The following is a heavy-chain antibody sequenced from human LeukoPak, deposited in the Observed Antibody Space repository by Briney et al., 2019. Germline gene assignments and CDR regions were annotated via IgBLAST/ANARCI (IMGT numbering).Heavy chain of an antibody. Sequence: PSETLSLTCTVSGGSISSHYWSWIRQPPGKGLEWMGYIYYSGSTNYNPSLKSRVTISVDTSKNQFSLKLSSVTAADTAVYYCARVTTVVTPTVYYYYYYMDVWGKGTTVTVSS. D-gene: IGHD4-23*01. CDR1: GGSISSHY. CDR2: IYYSGST. J-gene: IGHJ6*03. V-gene: IGHV4-59*11. CDR3: ARVTTVVTPTVYYYYYYMDV.